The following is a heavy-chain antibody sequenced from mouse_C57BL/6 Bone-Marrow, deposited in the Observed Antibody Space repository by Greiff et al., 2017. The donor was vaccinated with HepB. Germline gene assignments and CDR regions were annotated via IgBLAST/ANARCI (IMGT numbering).Heavy chain of an antibody. J-gene: IGHJ4*01. CDR2: INPSTGGT. Sequence: VQLQQSGPELVKPGASVKISCKASGYSFTGYYMHWVKQSSEKSLEWIGEINPSTGGTSYNQKFKGKATLTVDKSSSTAYMQLKSLTSEDSAVYYCARSPYYYGSSLYAMDYWGQGTSVTVSS. CDR3: ARSPYYYGSSLYAMDY. D-gene: IGHD1-1*01. V-gene: IGHV1-43*01. CDR1: GYSFTGYY.